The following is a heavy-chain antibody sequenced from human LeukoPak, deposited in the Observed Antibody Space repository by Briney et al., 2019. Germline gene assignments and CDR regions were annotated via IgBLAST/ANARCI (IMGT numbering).Heavy chain of an antibody. CDR3: ARGKADSTGYYGIDYFDY. D-gene: IGHD3-22*01. V-gene: IGHV4-34*01. CDR1: GGSFSGYY. CDR2: INHSGST. J-gene: IGHJ4*02. Sequence: NPSETLSLTCAVYGGSFSGYYWSWIRQPPGKGLEWIGEINHSGSTNYNPSLKSRVTISVDTSKNQFSLKLRSVTAADTAVYYCARGKADSTGYYGIDYFDYWGQGTLVTVSS.